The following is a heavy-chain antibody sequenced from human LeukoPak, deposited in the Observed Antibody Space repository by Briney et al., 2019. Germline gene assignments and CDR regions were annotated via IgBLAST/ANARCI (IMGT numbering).Heavy chain of an antibody. CDR2: LGRGTNNM. Sequence: GGSLRLSCAASGFSFSDYTMNWVRQAPGKGLEWISYLGRGTNNMYYADSEKGRFTISRDNAKNSLYLQMSSLRAEDTAVYYCVRDRDWAFDYWGQGTLVTVSS. D-gene: IGHD3/OR15-3a*01. J-gene: IGHJ4*02. V-gene: IGHV3-48*01. CDR1: GFSFSDYT. CDR3: VRDRDWAFDY.